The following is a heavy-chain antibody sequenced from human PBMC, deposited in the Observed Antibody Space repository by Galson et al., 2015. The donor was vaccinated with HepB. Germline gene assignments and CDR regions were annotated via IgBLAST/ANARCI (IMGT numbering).Heavy chain of an antibody. Sequence: SLRLSCAASGFTFSSYGMHWVRQAPGKGLEWVSAISDSGGTTYYADSVKGRFSISRDNSKNTLYLQMNSLRDEDTAVYYCAKILRYLVPFEYWGQGTLVTVSS. CDR1: GFTFSSYG. D-gene: IGHD6-6*01. CDR3: AKILRYLVPFEY. J-gene: IGHJ4*02. CDR2: ISDSGGTT. V-gene: IGHV3-23*01.